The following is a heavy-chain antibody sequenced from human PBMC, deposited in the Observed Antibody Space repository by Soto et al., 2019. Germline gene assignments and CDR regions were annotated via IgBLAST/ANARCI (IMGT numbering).Heavy chain of an antibody. CDR2: ISSSSSYI. J-gene: IGHJ6*02. V-gene: IGHV3-21*01. CDR3: ARDQEFSITISGVVRAPHYYYYGMDV. D-gene: IGHD3-3*01. CDR1: GFTFSSYS. Sequence: GGSLRLSCAASGFTFSSYSMNWVRQAPGKGLEWVSSISSSSSYIYYADSVKGRFTISRDNAKNSLYLQMNSLRAEDTAVYYCARDQEFSITISGVVRAPHYYYYGMDVWGQGTTVTVSS.